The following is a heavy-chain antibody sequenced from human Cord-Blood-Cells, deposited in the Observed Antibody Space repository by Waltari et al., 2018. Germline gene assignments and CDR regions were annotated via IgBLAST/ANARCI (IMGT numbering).Heavy chain of an antibody. CDR1: GGSISSGGYY. Sequence: QVQLQESGPGLVKPEQTLSLTCTVPGGSISSGGYYWSWTRQHPGKGLEWIGYIYYSGRTYYHPSLKSRVTISVDTSKNQFSLKLSSVTAADTAVYYCASLKRRGVVIIFDYWGQGTLVTVSS. D-gene: IGHD3-3*01. J-gene: IGHJ4*02. CDR3: ASLKRRGVVIIFDY. CDR2: IYYSGRT. V-gene: IGHV4-31*03.